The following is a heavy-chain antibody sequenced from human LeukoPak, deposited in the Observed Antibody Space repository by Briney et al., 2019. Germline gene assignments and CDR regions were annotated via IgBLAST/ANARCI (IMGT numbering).Heavy chain of an antibody. Sequence: GGSLRLSCAASGFTFSSYSMNWVRQAPGKGLEWVSYIRSSSSTIDYADSVKGRFTISRDNAKNSLYLQMNSLRDKDTAVYYCARGSGYFDYWGQGTPVTVSS. CDR3: ARGSGYFDY. J-gene: IGHJ4*02. D-gene: IGHD3-3*01. CDR2: IRSSSSTI. V-gene: IGHV3-48*02. CDR1: GFTFSSYS.